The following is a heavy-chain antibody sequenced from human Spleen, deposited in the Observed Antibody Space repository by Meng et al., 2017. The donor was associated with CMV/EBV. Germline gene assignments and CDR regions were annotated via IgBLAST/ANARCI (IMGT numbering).Heavy chain of an antibody. CDR3: ARFYSSGPGMLDY. CDR2: IYYSGST. CDR1: GGSINFYY. D-gene: IGHD6-19*01. J-gene: IGHJ4*02. V-gene: IGHV4-59*01. Sequence: SETLSLTCTVSGGSINFYYWSWIRQPPGKGLEWIGYIYYSGSTNYNPSLKSRVTMSPDTSKNQFSLKLYSVTAADTAVYYCARFYSSGPGMLDYWGQGTLVTVSS.